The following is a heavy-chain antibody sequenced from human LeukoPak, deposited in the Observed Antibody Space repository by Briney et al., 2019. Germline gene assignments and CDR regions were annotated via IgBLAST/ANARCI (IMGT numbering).Heavy chain of an antibody. Sequence: SETLSLTCAVYGGSFSGYYWSWIRQPPGKGLEWIGEINHSGSTNYNPSLKSRVTISVDTSKNQFSLKLSSMTAADTAVYYCARGRGEYYYDSSGYYPWWGQGTLVTVSS. D-gene: IGHD3-22*01. CDR3: ARGRGEYYYDSSGYYPW. J-gene: IGHJ4*02. CDR2: INHSGST. CDR1: GGSFSGYY. V-gene: IGHV4-34*01.